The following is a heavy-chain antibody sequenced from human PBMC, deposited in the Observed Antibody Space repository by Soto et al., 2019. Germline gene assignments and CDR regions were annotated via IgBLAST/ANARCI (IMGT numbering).Heavy chain of an antibody. CDR3: AKDINGVPIYRRGFDY. CDR2: ISGSGGST. V-gene: IGHV3-23*01. D-gene: IGHD1-20*01. Sequence: GGSLRLSCAASGFTFSSYAMSWVRQAPGKGLEWVSAISGSGGSTYYADSVKGRFTISRDNSKNTLYLQMNSLRAEDTAVYYCAKDINGVPIYRRGFDYWGQGTLVTVSS. J-gene: IGHJ4*02. CDR1: GFTFSSYA.